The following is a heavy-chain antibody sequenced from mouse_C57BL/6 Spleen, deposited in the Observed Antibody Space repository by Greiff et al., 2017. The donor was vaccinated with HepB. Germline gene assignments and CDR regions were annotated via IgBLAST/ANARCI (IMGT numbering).Heavy chain of an antibody. D-gene: IGHD1-1*01. CDR2: IRLKSDNYET. Sequence: EVMLVESGGGLVQPGGSMKLSCVASGFTFSNYWMNWVRQSPEKGLEWVAQIRLKSDNYETHYAESVKGRFTISRDDSKSSVYLQMNNLRAEDTGSYYCTGYGWGNWGQGTTLTVSS. V-gene: IGHV6-3*01. J-gene: IGHJ2*01. CDR1: GFTFSNYW. CDR3: TGYGWGN.